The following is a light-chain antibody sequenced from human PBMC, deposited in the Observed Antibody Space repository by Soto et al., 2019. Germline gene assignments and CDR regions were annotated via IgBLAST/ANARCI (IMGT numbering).Light chain of an antibody. CDR2: EVS. J-gene: IGLJ1*01. V-gene: IGLV2-14*01. Sequence: QSVLTQPASVSGSPGQSITISCTGTSSDVGGYNYVSWYQQHPGKAPKLMIYEVSNRPSGVSNRSSGSKSGNTASLTISGLQAEDEADYSCCSFAGSYTYVFGGGTKVTVL. CDR3: CSFAGSYTYV. CDR1: SSDVGGYNY.